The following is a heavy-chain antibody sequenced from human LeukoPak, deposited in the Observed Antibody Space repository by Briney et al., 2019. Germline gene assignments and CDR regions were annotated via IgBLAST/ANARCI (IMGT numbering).Heavy chain of an antibody. J-gene: IGHJ4*02. V-gene: IGHV3-7*01. Sequence: GGSLRLSCAASGFNLNSYWISWVRQAPGKGLEWLANINQDGSEKYYVDSVKGRFTISRDNAKNSLYLQMNSLRAEDTAVYYCARDHPYGSGSYDFDYWGQGTLVTVSS. CDR2: INQDGSEK. CDR1: GFNLNSYW. D-gene: IGHD3-10*01. CDR3: ARDHPYGSGSYDFDY.